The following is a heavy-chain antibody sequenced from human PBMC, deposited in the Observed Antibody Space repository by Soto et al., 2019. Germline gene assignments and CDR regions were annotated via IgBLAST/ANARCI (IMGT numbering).Heavy chain of an antibody. Sequence: EVQLVESGGGLVKPGGSLRLYCAASGFTFSTYNMNWVRQAPGKGLEWVSSISSSSSYIYYADSVKGRFTISRDNAKNSLYLQMNSLRAEDTAVYYCARDRAPYCSGGSCYSLPADYWGQGTLVTVSS. V-gene: IGHV3-21*01. D-gene: IGHD2-15*01. CDR3: ARDRAPYCSGGSCYSLPADY. CDR2: ISSSSSYI. CDR1: GFTFSTYN. J-gene: IGHJ4*02.